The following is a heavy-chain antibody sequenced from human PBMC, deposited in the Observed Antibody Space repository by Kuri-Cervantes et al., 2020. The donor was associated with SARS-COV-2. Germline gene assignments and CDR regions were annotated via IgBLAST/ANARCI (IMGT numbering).Heavy chain of an antibody. Sequence: GESLKISWTGSGYSFTSYWNGWVRQMPRKGLEWVGIIYHGDPDTRDSPSFQGQITISANKSISTAYLQWSSLKGSATAMYYCARLDGREWQRHRTVARDYYCCMDVWGQGTRVTVYS. J-gene: IGHJ6*02. CDR2: IYHGDPDT. CDR3: ARLDGREWQRHRTVARDYYCCMDV. D-gene: IGHD5-12*01. V-gene: IGHV5-51*01. CDR1: GYSFTSYW.